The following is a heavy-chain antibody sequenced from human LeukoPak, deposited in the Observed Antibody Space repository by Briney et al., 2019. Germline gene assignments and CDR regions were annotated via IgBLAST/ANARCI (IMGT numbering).Heavy chain of an antibody. D-gene: IGHD3-22*01. Sequence: PSETLSLTCTVSGGSISSSSYYWGWIRQPPGKGLEWIGSIYYSGSTYYNPSLKSRVTISVDTSKNQFSLKLSSVTAADTAVYYCARRATMIVANPYYFDYWGQGTLVTVSS. CDR3: ARRATMIVANPYYFDY. CDR1: GGSISSSSYY. V-gene: IGHV4-39*01. J-gene: IGHJ4*02. CDR2: IYYSGST.